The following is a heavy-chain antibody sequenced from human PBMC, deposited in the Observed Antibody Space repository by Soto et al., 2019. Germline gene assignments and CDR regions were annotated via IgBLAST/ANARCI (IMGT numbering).Heavy chain of an antibody. CDR2: ISYDGSN. Sequence: PGGSLRLSCAASGFTFSSYGMHWVRQAPGKGLEWVAVISYDGSNYYADSVKGRFTISRDNSKNTLYLQMNSLRAEDTAIYYCATDYSGRADYWGQGTLVTVSS. V-gene: IGHV3-30*03. CDR1: GFTFSSYG. CDR3: ATDYSGRADY. D-gene: IGHD5-12*01. J-gene: IGHJ4*02.